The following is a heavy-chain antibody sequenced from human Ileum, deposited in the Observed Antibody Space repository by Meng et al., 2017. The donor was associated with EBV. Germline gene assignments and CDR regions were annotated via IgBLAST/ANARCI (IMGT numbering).Heavy chain of an antibody. J-gene: IGHJ4*02. CDR3: THRPMTSAYYYFDY. Sequence: QITLKASGPTLVKPXXXXPXXXTFSGFSLSISGVGVGWIRQPPGKALEWLALIYWDDDKRYSPSLKSRLTITKDTSKNQVVLTMTNMDPVDTATYYCTHRPMTSAYYYFDYWGQGTLVTVSS. V-gene: IGHV2-5*02. D-gene: IGHD3-22*01. CDR2: IYWDDDK. CDR1: GFSLSISGVG.